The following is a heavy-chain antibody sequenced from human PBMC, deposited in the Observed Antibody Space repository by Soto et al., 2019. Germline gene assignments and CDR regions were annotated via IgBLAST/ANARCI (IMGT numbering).Heavy chain of an antibody. D-gene: IGHD2-21*01. V-gene: IGHV4-59*12. CDR3: ARGILAYYWNRGLRHNPGSFDY. J-gene: IGHJ4*02. CDR1: GGSISSYY. CDR2: IYYSGSS. Sequence: SETLSLTCTVSGGSISSYYWSWIRQPPGKELEWIGYIYYSGSSNYNPSLKSRVTISVDTSKNQFSLKLSSVTAKGTAVNYCARGILAYYWNRGLRHNPGSFDYWGKGTLGTVSS.